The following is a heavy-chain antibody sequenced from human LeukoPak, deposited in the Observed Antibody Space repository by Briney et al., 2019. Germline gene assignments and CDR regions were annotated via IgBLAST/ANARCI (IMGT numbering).Heavy chain of an antibody. CDR1: GLTFSSYA. Sequence: GGSLRLSCAASGLTFSSYAMHWVRQAPGKGLEWVAVISYDGSNKYYADSVKGRFTISRDNSKNTLYLQMNSLRAEDTAVYYCARSPRGAYDILDYWGQGTLVTVSS. CDR2: ISYDGSNK. CDR3: ARSPRGAYDILDY. J-gene: IGHJ4*02. V-gene: IGHV3-30-3*01. D-gene: IGHD3-9*01.